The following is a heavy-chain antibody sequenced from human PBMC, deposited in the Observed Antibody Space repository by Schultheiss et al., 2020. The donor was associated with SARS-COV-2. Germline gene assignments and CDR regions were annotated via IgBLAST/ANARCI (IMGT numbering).Heavy chain of an antibody. J-gene: IGHJ4*02. CDR3: ARVEYYGSGSHDY. CDR1: GDSVSSRSYY. CDR2: IYNSATT. D-gene: IGHD3-10*01. V-gene: IGHV4-61*01. Sequence: SQTLSLTCTVSGDSVSSRSYYWSWIRQPPGKGLEWIGYIYNSATTDYNPSLKSRVTMSTDTSKNQFSLKLSSVTAADTAVYYCARVEYYGSGSHDYWGQGTLVTVSS.